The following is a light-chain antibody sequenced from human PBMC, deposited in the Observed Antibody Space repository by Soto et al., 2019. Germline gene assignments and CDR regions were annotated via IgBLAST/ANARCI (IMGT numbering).Light chain of an antibody. J-gene: IGKJ1*01. V-gene: IGKV3-20*01. CDR3: QQYGSSPRT. CDR1: QSVTSPF. Sequence: EIVFTQSPGTLSFSPGERATLSCRASQSVTSPFLAWYQQKPGQPPRLLIYSTSGRATGIPDRFSGSGSGTDFTLTISSLEPEDSAVYYCQQYGSSPRTFGQGTKV. CDR2: STS.